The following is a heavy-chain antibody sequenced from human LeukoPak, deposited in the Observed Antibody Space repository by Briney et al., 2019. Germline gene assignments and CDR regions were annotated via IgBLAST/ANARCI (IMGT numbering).Heavy chain of an antibody. V-gene: IGHV1-69*05. Sequence: ASVKVSCKXSGGTFSSYAISWVRQAPRQGLEWMGRIIPIFGTANYAQKFQGRVTITTDESTSTAYMELSSLRSEDTAVYYCAIGTTMVRGVIWGQGTLVTVSS. CDR2: IIPIFGTA. D-gene: IGHD3-10*01. CDR3: AIGTTMVRGVI. CDR1: GGTFSSYA. J-gene: IGHJ4*02.